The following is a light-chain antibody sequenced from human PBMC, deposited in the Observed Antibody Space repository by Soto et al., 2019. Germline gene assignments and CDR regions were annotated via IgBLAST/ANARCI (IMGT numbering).Light chain of an antibody. J-gene: IGLJ2*01. CDR2: DVT. CDR3: SSYTVTNTLVL. CDR1: SSDVGGHDH. V-gene: IGLV2-14*03. Sequence: QSALTQPASVSGSPGQSITISCNGTSSDVGGHDHVSWYQQHPGKAPKLMIYDVTYRPSGVSSRFSGSKSGHTASLTISGLQAEDEANYYCSSYTVTNTLVLFGAGTKLTVL.